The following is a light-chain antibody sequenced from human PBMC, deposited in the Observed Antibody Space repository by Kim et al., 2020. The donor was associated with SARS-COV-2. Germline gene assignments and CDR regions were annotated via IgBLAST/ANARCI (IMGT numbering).Light chain of an antibody. V-gene: IGLV1-44*01. J-gene: IGLJ3*02. Sequence: ISYSGSGSNIGSITVNCAQHLPRTDPKLLIFTNVQLPSGVPDRFSGSKSGTSASLAISGLQSEDKADYYCAAWNDSLIGVVFGGGTQLTVL. CDR1: GSNIGSIT. CDR2: TNV. CDR3: AAWNDSLIGVV.